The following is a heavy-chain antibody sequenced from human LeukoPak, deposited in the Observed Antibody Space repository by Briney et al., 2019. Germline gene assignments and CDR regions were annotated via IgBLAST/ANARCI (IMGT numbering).Heavy chain of an antibody. CDR1: GFTFSSYG. CDR3: AKDHRAYCGGDCVDFDY. V-gene: IGHV3-30*02. CDR2: IRYDGSNK. D-gene: IGHD2-21*02. J-gene: IGHJ4*02. Sequence: GGSLRLSCAASGFTFSSYGMHWVRQAPGRGLEWVAFIRYDGSNKYYADSVKGRFTISRDNSKNTLYLQMNSLRAEDTAVYYCAKDHRAYCGGDCVDFDYWGQGTLVTVSS.